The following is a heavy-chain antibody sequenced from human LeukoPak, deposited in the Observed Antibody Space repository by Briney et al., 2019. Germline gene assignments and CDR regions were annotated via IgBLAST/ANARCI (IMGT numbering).Heavy chain of an antibody. V-gene: IGHV3-30*03. CDR1: GFTFSSYG. D-gene: IGHD6-13*01. J-gene: IGHJ4*02. CDR3: ARDRAAADLDY. CDR2: ISYDGSNE. Sequence: GGSLRLSCAASGFTFSSYGMHWVRQAPGKGLEWVAVISYDGSNEFYADSVKGRFTISRDNSKNTLYPQMNSLRAEDTAVYYCARDRAAADLDYWGQGTLVTVSS.